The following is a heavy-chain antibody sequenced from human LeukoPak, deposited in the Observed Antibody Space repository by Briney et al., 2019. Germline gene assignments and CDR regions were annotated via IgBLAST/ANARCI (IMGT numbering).Heavy chain of an antibody. CDR2: IWYDGSNK. D-gene: IGHD4-17*01. CDR3: AKAMGGDYGYFDL. J-gene: IGHJ2*01. CDR1: GFTFSSYG. V-gene: IGHV3-33*06. Sequence: PGRSLRLSCAASGFTFSSYGMHWVRQAPGKGLEWVAVIWYDGSNKYYADSVKGRFTISRDNSKNTLYLQMNSLRAEDTAVYYCAKAMGGDYGYFDLWGRGTLVTVSS.